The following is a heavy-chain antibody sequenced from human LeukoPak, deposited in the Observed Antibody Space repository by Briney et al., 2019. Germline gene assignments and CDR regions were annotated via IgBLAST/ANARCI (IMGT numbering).Heavy chain of an antibody. CDR1: GFTFRNHG. V-gene: IGHV3-23*01. CDR3: AKWSDIVVVPADLDY. Sequence: GRSLRLSCAASGFTFRNHGMHWVRQAPGKGLEWVSAISGSGGSTYYADSVKGRFTISRVNSKNTLYLQMNSLRAEDTAVYYCAKWSDIVVVPADLDYWGQGTLVTVSS. CDR2: ISGSGGST. J-gene: IGHJ4*02. D-gene: IGHD2-2*01.